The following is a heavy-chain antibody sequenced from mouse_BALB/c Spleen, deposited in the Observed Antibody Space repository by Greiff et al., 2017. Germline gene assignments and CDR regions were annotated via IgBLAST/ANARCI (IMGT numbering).Heavy chain of an antibody. CDR1: GFNIKDTY. D-gene: IGHD1-1*01. J-gene: IGHJ3*01. Sequence: VQLQQSGAELVKPGASVKLSCTASGFNIKDTYMHWVKQRPEQGLEWIGRIDPANGNTKYDPKFQGKATITADTSSNTAYLQLSSLTSEDTAVYYCARSYYYGAWFAYWGQGTLVTVSA. V-gene: IGHV14-3*02. CDR3: ARSYYYGAWFAY. CDR2: IDPANGNT.